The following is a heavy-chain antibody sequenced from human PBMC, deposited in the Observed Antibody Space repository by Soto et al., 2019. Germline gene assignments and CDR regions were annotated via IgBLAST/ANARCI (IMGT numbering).Heavy chain of an antibody. CDR3: ARDRSSDSSGYYNY. V-gene: IGHV1-18*01. Sequence: ASVKVSCKASGYTFTSYGISWVRQAPGQGLEWMGWISAYNGNTNYAQKLQGRVTMTTDTSTSTAYMELRSLRSDDTAVYYCARDRSSDSSGYYNYWGQGTLVTVSS. J-gene: IGHJ4*02. CDR1: GYTFTSYG. CDR2: ISAYNGNT. D-gene: IGHD3-22*01.